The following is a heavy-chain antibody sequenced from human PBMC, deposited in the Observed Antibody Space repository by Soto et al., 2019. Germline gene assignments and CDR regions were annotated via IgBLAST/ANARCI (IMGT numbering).Heavy chain of an antibody. J-gene: IGHJ6*02. V-gene: IGHV4-31*03. CDR2: IYYSGNT. D-gene: IGHD5-18*01. Sequence: SETLSLTCTASGGSIRSGGYYWSWVRQNPRRGLEWIGNIYYSGNTYYNPSLKSRLTISVDTSKNQFSLNLSSVTAADTAVYYCARDRLMATAGTARHYFGLDVWGQGTTATVSS. CDR1: GGSIRSGGYY. CDR3: ARDRLMATAGTARHYFGLDV.